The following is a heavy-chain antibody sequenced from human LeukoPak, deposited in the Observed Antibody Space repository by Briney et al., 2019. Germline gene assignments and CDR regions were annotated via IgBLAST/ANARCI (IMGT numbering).Heavy chain of an antibody. D-gene: IGHD3-10*01. CDR2: IRYDGSNK. Sequence: PGGSLRLSCAASGFTFSSYGMHWVRQAPGKGLEWVAFIRYDGSNKYYADSVKGRFTISRDNSKNTLYLQMNSLRAEDTVVYYCAKGPRGELLYPHDYWGQGTLVTVSS. CDR1: GFTFSSYG. J-gene: IGHJ4*02. CDR3: AKGPRGELLYPHDY. V-gene: IGHV3-30*02.